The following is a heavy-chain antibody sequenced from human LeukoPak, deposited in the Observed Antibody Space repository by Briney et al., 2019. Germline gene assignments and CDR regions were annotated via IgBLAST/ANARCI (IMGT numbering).Heavy chain of an antibody. Sequence: PSETLSLTCTVSGGSISSYYWSWIQQPPGKGLEWIGYIYYSGSTNYNPSLKSRVTISVDTSKNQFSLRLSSVTAADTAVYYCARVRGPRGYYYYYMDVWGKGTTVTVSS. CDR2: IYYSGST. D-gene: IGHD3-10*01. V-gene: IGHV4-59*12. CDR1: GGSISSYY. J-gene: IGHJ6*03. CDR3: ARVRGPRGYYYYYMDV.